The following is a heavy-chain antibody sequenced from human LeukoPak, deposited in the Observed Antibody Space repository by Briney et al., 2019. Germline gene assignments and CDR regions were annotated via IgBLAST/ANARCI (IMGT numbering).Heavy chain of an antibody. CDR1: ELTFKNVW. V-gene: IGHV3-15*01. D-gene: IGHD4-17*01. CDR2: ISSKSDGGTT. CDR3: ITEPHDYGDFTFGY. J-gene: IGHJ4*02. Sequence: GGSLRLSCGASELTFKNVWMSWVRQAPGKGLEWVGRISSKSDGGTTDYAAPVKGRFTISRDDSTNTLSLQMSGLKAEDTALYFCITEPHDYGDFTFGYWGQGTLVTVSS.